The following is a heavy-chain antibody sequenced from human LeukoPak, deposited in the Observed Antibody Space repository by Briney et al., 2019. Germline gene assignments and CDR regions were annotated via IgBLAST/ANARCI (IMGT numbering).Heavy chain of an antibody. CDR1: GFTFSKYW. CDR3: ARAPSEIGGYYPEYFRH. V-gene: IGHV3-74*01. D-gene: IGHD3-22*01. J-gene: IGHJ1*01. Sequence: GGSLRLSCAAAGFTFSKYWMHCVRQSPGKGLVWVSRIKSDGRTNYADSVKGRFTISRDNAKNTVSLQMNSLRAEDTGVYYCARAPSEIGGYYPEYFRHWGQGTLVTVSS. CDR2: IKSDGRT.